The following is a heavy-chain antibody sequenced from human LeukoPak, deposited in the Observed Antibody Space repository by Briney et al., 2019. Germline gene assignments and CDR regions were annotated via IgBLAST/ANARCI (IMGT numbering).Heavy chain of an antibody. CDR2: IWFDGSNK. V-gene: IGHV3-33*01. Sequence: PGRSLRLSCAASGFTFSSYGMHWVRQAPGKGLEWVAAIWFDGSNKYYADSVKGRFTISRDNSENTLYLQMNRLRAEDTAVYYCARDGEDDSSGHYKPFDYWGQGTLVTVSS. J-gene: IGHJ4*02. CDR1: GFTFSSYG. D-gene: IGHD3-22*01. CDR3: ARDGEDDSSGHYKPFDY.